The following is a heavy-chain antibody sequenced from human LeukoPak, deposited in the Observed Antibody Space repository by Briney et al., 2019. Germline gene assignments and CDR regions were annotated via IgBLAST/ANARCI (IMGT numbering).Heavy chain of an antibody. D-gene: IGHD4-17*01. V-gene: IGHV4-39*01. Sequence: SETLSLTCTVSGGSISSSSYYWGWIRQPPGKGLEWIGSIYYSGSTYYNPSLKSRVTISVDTSKNQFSLKLSSVTAADTAVYYCASQSGDYGWSPYYYYMDVWGKGTTVTISS. J-gene: IGHJ6*03. CDR3: ASQSGDYGWSPYYYYMDV. CDR2: IYYSGST. CDR1: GGSISSSSYY.